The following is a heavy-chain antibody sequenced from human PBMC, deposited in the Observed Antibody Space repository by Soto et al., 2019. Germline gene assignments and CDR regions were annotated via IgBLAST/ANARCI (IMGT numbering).Heavy chain of an antibody. V-gene: IGHV3-30-3*01. CDR2: ISYDGSNK. D-gene: IGHD6-6*01. CDR1: GFTFSSYA. J-gene: IGHJ6*02. CDR3: ARRIAARPEYYYGMDV. Sequence: GGSLRLSCAASGFTFSSYAMHWVRQAPGKGLEWVAVISYDGSNKYYADSVKGRFTISRDNSKNTLYLQMNSLRAEDTAVYYCARRIAARPEYYYGMDVWGQGTTVTVSS.